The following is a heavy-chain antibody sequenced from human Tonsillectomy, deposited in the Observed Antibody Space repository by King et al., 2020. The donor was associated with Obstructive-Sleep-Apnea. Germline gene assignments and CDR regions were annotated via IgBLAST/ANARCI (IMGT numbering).Heavy chain of an antibody. Sequence: VQLVESGGGLVQPGGSLRLSCAASGFTFSSYSMNWVRQAPGKGLEWVSYISRTSSTIYYADPVKGRFTISRDNANNSLYLQMTSLEAEDTAVYYCVRALSNLGLVGFGELSTGMDVWGQGTTVIVSS. CDR1: GFTFSSYS. V-gene: IGHV3-48*04. CDR2: ISRTSSTI. J-gene: IGHJ6*02. D-gene: IGHD3-10*01. CDR3: VRALSNLGLVGFGELSTGMDV.